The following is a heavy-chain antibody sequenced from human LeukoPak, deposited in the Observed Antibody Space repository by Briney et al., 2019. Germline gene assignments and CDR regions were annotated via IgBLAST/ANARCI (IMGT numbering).Heavy chain of an antibody. CDR3: ARGRVGPYYFDY. J-gene: IGHJ4*02. CDR1: GFTFSSYA. V-gene: IGHV3-53*01. Sequence: GGSLRLSCAASGFTFSSYAMSWVRQAPGKGLEWVSVIYSGGSTYYADSVKGRFTISRDNSKNTLYLQMNSLRAEDTAVYYCARGRVGPYYFDYWGQGTLVTVSS. CDR2: IYSGGST.